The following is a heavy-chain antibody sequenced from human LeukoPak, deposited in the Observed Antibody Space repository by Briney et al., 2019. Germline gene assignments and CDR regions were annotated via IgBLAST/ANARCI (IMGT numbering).Heavy chain of an antibody. V-gene: IGHV3-30*18. CDR2: ISYDGSNR. CDR3: AKTGDDGVYVDY. J-gene: IGHJ4*02. CDR1: GFTFSSYG. D-gene: IGHD7-27*01. Sequence: GGSLRLSCAASGFTFSSYGMHWVRQAPGKGLEWVAVISYDGSNRYYADSVKGRFTISRDNSKNTLYLQMNSLRAEDTAVYYCAKTGDDGVYVDYWGQGTLVTVSS.